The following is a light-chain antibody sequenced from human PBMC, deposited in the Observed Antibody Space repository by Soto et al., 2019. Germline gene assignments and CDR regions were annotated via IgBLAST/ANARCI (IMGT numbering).Light chain of an antibody. CDR1: SSDVGRYMY. J-gene: IGLJ1*01. CDR3: TSYTSTSTPYV. Sequence: QSVLTQPASVSGSPRQSITISCAGTSSDVGRYMYVSWYQQHPGKAPKLIIYDVYNRPSGVSNRFSGSKSGNTASLTISELQAEDEAAYYCTSYTSTSTPYVFGGGTKVTVL. V-gene: IGLV2-14*01. CDR2: DVY.